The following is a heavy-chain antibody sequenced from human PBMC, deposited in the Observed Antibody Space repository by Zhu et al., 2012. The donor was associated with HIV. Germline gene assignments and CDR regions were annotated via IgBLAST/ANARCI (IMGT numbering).Heavy chain of an antibody. V-gene: IGHV4-30-4*08. Sequence: QVQLQESGPGLVKPSQTLSLTCTMSGGSISSSDYYWSWIRQPPGKGLEWIGYIYYSGSTYYNPSLKSRVTISVDTSKNQFSLNLNSVTAADTAVYYCASTTISPAGRHYYTTQTSGAKDHGHRLL. CDR1: GGSISSSDYY. D-gene: IGHD6-13*01. CDR2: IYYSGST. J-gene: IGHJ6*03. CDR3: ASTTISPAGRHYYTTQTS.